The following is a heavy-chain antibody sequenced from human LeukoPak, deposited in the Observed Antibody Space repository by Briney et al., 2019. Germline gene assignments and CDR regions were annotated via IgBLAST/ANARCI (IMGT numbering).Heavy chain of an antibody. CDR2: MNPNSGNT. Sequence: ASVKVSCKASGYTFTSYDINWVRQATGQGLEWMGWMNPNSGNTGYAQKFQGRVTMTRNTSISTAYMELSSLRSEDTAVYYCARGAGSSGWYLLTRYYYYMDVWGKGTTVTVSS. J-gene: IGHJ6*03. V-gene: IGHV1-8*01. CDR3: ARGAGSSGWYLLTRYYYYMDV. D-gene: IGHD6-19*01. CDR1: GYTFTSYD.